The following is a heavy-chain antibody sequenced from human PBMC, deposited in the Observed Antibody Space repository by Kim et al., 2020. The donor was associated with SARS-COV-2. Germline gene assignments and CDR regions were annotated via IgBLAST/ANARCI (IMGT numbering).Heavy chain of an antibody. Sequence: SETLSLTCTVSGGSISSSSYYWGWIRQPPGKGLEWIGSIYYSGSTYYNPSLKSRVTISVDTSKNQFSLKLSSVTAADTAVYYCARGITWGITGTTYNWFDPWGQGTLVTVSS. D-gene: IGHD1-20*01. V-gene: IGHV4-39*01. J-gene: IGHJ5*02. CDR2: IYYSGST. CDR1: GGSISSSSYY. CDR3: ARGITWGITGTTYNWFDP.